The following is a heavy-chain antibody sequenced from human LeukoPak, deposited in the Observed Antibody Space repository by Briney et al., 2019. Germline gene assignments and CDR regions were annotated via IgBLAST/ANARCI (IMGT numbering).Heavy chain of an antibody. CDR2: FDPEDGET. CDR1: GYTLTELS. V-gene: IGHV1-24*01. CDR3: ARDQDEDYYGMDV. J-gene: IGHJ6*02. Sequence: GASVKVSCKVSGYTLTELSMHWVRQAPGKGLEWMGGFDPEDGETIYAQKFQGRVTMTRDTSISTAYMELSRLRSDDTAVYYCARDQDEDYYGMDVWGQGTTVTVSS.